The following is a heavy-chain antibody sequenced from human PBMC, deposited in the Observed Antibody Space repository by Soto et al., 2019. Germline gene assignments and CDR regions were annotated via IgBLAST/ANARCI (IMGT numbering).Heavy chain of an antibody. CDR3: ARAVCGVLVAMMTHSSSWYCSGWFDP. J-gene: IGHJ5*02. CDR1: GYTFTSYG. V-gene: IGHV1-18*01. CDR2: ISTYNGNT. Sequence: QVQLVQSGAEVKKPGASVKVSCKASGYTFTSYGISWVRHAPEQGLEWMGWISTYNGNTNYAQKLQGRVTMTTDTSTSTAYMEQRSLRSDDTAVYYCARAVCGVLVAMMTHSSSWYCSGWFDPWGQGTLVTVSS. D-gene: IGHD6-13*01.